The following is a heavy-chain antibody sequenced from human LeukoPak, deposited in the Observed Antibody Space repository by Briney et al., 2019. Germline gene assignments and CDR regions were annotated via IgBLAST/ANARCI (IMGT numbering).Heavy chain of an antibody. CDR2: ISGSGGST. V-gene: IGHV3-23*01. CDR1: GLIFSAYW. CDR3: AKDQLLWFGELFRVFDP. D-gene: IGHD3-10*01. J-gene: IGHJ5*02. Sequence: GGPLRLSCAASGLIFSAYWMNWVRRAPGKGLEWVSAISGSGGSTYYADSVKGRFTISRDNSKNTLYLQMNSLRAEDTAVYYCAKDQLLWFGELFRVFDPWGQGTLVTVSS.